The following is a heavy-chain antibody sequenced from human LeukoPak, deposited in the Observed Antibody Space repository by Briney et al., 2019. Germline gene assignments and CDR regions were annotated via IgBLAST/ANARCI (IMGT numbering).Heavy chain of an antibody. CDR1: GFTFSSYA. Sequence: PGGSLRLSCAASGFTFSSYAMSWVRQAPGKGLEWVSAISGSGGSTYYADSVKDRFTISRDNSKNTLYLQMNSLRAEDTAVYYCAKTRSSSWYSGGYFDYWGQGTLVTVSS. D-gene: IGHD6-13*01. CDR3: AKTRSSSWYSGGYFDY. CDR2: ISGSGGST. V-gene: IGHV3-23*01. J-gene: IGHJ4*02.